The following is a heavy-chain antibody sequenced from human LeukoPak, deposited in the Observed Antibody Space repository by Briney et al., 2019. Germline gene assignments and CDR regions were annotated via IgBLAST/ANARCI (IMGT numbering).Heavy chain of an antibody. V-gene: IGHV3-33*08. Sequence: GGSLRLSCAASGFTFSSYAMHWVRQAPGKGLEWVAVIWYDGSNKYYADSVKGRFTISRDNSKNTLYLQMNSLRAEDTAVYYCARDYDFWSGFYYGMDVWGQGTTVTVSS. D-gene: IGHD3-3*01. CDR2: IWYDGSNK. J-gene: IGHJ6*02. CDR3: ARDYDFWSGFYYGMDV. CDR1: GFTFSSYA.